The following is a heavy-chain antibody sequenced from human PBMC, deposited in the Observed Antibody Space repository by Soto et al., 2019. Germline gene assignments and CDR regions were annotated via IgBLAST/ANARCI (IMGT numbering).Heavy chain of an antibody. V-gene: IGHV1-18*01. J-gene: IGHJ6*02. CDR3: ARFCNIVVVPAGGRPHYYYGMDV. CDR2: ISVYNGNT. CDR1: GYTFTSYS. D-gene: IGHD2-2*01. Sequence: ASVKVSCKAFGYTFTSYSISWVRQAPGQGLEWMGWISVYNGNTNYEQKFRGRVTMTTDTYTNTANKKQRSLRSDDTDINNRARFCNIVVVPAGGRPHYYYGMDVWGQGTTVTVSS.